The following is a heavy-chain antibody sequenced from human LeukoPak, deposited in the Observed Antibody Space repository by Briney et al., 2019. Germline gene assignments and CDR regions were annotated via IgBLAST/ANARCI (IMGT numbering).Heavy chain of an antibody. V-gene: IGHV3-9*01. CDR2: ISWNSGSI. CDR3: AKSSTPTLCRSLDY. CDR1: GFTFDDYA. Sequence: PGGSLRLSCAASGFTFDDYAMHWVRQAPGKGLEWVSGISWNSGSIGYADSVKGRFTISRDNAKNTLYLQMNSLRPEDTAIYYCAKSSTPTLCRSLDYWGQGTLATVSS. J-gene: IGHJ4*02. D-gene: IGHD1-26*01.